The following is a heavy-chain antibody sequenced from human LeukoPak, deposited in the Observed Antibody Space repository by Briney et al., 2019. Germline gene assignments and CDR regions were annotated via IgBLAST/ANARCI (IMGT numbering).Heavy chain of an antibody. CDR1: GFTVSNNY. V-gene: IGHV3-53*05. CDR2: IYSGGST. CDR3: VKGRGARLDY. Sequence: GGSLRLSCEASGFTVSNNYMSWVRQAPGKGLEWVSVIYSGGSTYYADSVKGRFTISRDNSKNTLYLQMSSLRAEDTAVYYCVKGRGARLDYWGQGTLVTVSS. J-gene: IGHJ4*02.